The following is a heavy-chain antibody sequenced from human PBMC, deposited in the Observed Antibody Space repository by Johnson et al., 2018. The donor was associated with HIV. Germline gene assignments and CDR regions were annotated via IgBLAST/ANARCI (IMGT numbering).Heavy chain of an antibody. CDR3: AKAVGGYAFDI. CDR2: IWYDGSNK. D-gene: IGHD1-26*01. Sequence: QVQLVESGGGVVQPGRSLRLSCAASGFTFSSYGMHWVRQAPGKGLEWVAVIWYDGSNKYYGDSVKGRFTISRDNSKNTLYLQMNSLRVEDTAVYYCAKAVGGYAFDIWGQGTMVTVSS. CDR1: GFTFSSYG. V-gene: IGHV3-30*18. J-gene: IGHJ3*02.